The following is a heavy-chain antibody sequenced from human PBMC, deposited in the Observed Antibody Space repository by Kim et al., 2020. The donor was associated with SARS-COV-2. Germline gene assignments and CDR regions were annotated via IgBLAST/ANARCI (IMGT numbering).Heavy chain of an antibody. V-gene: IGHV4-59*01. CDR1: GGSISSYY. Sequence: SETLSLTCTVSGGSISSYYWSWIRQPPGKGLEWIWSIYYSGSTNYNPSLKSRVTISVDTSKNHFSLKLSSVTAADTAVYYCARETYSSSWYGGYYFDYWGQGTLVTVSS. CDR3: ARETYSSSWYGGYYFDY. CDR2: IYYSGST. D-gene: IGHD6-13*01. J-gene: IGHJ4*02.